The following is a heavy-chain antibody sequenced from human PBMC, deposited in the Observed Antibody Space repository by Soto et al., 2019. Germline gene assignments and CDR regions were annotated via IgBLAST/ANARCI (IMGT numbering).Heavy chain of an antibody. Sequence: EVQRVESGGGLVQPGGSLRLSCAASEIPFNTYWMIWVRQAPGQGLEWVAKINQDGRETYYVDSVKGRFTIARDNTKNSRSLQMNSLKGEDTAVYYCASASRGDSPLYWGQGTLVTVSS. V-gene: IGHV3-7*01. D-gene: IGHD2-21*02. CDR2: INQDGRET. CDR3: ASASRGDSPLY. CDR1: EIPFNTYW. J-gene: IGHJ4*02.